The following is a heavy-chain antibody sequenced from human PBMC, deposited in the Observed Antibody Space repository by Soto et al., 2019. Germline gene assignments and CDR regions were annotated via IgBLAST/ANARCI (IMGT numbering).Heavy chain of an antibody. J-gene: IGHJ4*02. CDR3: ARDRGGATSSFDY. CDR1: GYSISSGFY. Sequence: SETLSLTCVVSGYSISSGFYWGWIRQPPGSGLEWVGTVYHNRGPDYNPSLESRVTISVDTSKNQFSLKLTSVTAADTAVYYCARDRGGATSSFDYWGQGTLVTVSS. V-gene: IGHV4-38-2*02. D-gene: IGHD1-26*01. CDR2: VYHNRGP.